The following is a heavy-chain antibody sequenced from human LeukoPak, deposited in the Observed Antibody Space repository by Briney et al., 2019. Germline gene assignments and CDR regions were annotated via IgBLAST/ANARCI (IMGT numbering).Heavy chain of an antibody. CDR2: IRYDGSNK. CDR1: GFTFSSYG. V-gene: IGHV3-30*02. J-gene: IGHJ4*02. CDR3: AKDGVTLPAVAPYYFDY. D-gene: IGHD2-2*01. Sequence: PGGSLRLSCAASGFTFSSYGMHWVRQAPGKGLEWVAFIRYDGSNKYYADSVKGRFTISRDNSKNTLYLQMNSLRAEDTAVYYCAKDGVTLPAVAPYYFDYWGQGTLVTVSS.